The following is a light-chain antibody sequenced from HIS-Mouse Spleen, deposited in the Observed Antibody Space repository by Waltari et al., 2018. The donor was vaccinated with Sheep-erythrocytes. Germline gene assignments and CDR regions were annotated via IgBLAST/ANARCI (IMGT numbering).Light chain of an antibody. Sequence: QSALTQPRSVSGSPGQSFTISCTGTSSSVGGFTYVSWYQQHPGKAPKLMIYDVSKRPSGVPDRFSGSKSGNTASLTISGLQAEDEADYYCCSYAGSYNHVFATGTKVTVL. CDR1: SSSVGGFTY. CDR2: DVS. J-gene: IGLJ1*01. CDR3: CSYAGSYNHV. V-gene: IGLV2-11*01.